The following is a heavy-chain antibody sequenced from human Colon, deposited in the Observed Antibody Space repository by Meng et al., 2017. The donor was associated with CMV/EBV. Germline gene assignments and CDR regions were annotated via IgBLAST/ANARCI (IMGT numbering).Heavy chain of an antibody. CDR2: INSGGGT. CDR3: AQPSTASGTFLPLDH. CDR1: GLTFSAYT. Sequence: SGLTFSAYTMSWLRQAPDKGLEWVSTINSGGGTTYADAVKGRFTISRDNSKNTVYLQMNNLRAGDTALYFCAQPSTASGTFLPLDHWGQGTLVTVSS. V-gene: IGHV3-23*01. J-gene: IGHJ4*02. D-gene: IGHD3-10*01.